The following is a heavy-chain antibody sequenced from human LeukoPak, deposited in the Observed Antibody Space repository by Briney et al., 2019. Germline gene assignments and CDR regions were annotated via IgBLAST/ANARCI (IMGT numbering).Heavy chain of an antibody. CDR3: ARVLGYSSGWYAAMVDYFDY. D-gene: IGHD6-19*01. Sequence: SEAVSLTCTVSGGSIGSYHCSWIRQSPGKGLEWIGYIYYSGGTNYNPSLKSRVTISVDTSKNQFSLKLSSVTAADTAVYYCARVLGYSSGWYAAMVDYFDYWGQVTLVTVSS. CDR2: IYYSGGT. J-gene: IGHJ4*02. CDR1: GGSIGSYH. V-gene: IGHV4-59*12.